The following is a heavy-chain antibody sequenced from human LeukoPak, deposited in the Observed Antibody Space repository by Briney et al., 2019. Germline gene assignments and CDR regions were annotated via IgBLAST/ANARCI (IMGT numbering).Heavy chain of an antibody. J-gene: IGHJ4*02. Sequence: PGGSLRLSCAASGFSFSSYSFNWVRQAPGKGLEWISYISSPTSNIHYADSVKGRFTISRDNAKNSLYLQMNSLRAEDTAVYYCARDTSLQLTPPADWGQGTLVTVSS. CDR3: ARDTSLQLTPPAD. V-gene: IGHV3-21*05. CDR1: GFSFSSYS. CDR2: ISSPTSNI. D-gene: IGHD6-13*01.